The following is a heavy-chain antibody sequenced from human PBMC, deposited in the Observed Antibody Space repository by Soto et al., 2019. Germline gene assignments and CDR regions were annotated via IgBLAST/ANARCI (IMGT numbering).Heavy chain of an antibody. J-gene: IGHJ4*02. CDR1: GGTFSTYA. CDR3: ASGIQLWLRRINNGYSG. Sequence: QVQLVQSGAEVKKPESSVKVSCKAPGGTFSTYAISWVRQAPGQGLEWMGGIIPMFGTANYAQRFQDRVTITADESTNTVYMELSSLTSEYTAVYFCASGIQLWLRRINNGYSGWGQGTLVTVSS. CDR2: IIPMFGTA. D-gene: IGHD5-18*01. V-gene: IGHV1-69*12.